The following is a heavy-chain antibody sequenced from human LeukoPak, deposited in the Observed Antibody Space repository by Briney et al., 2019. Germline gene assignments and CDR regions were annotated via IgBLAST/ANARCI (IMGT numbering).Heavy chain of an antibody. CDR2: IKQDGSEK. J-gene: IGHJ4*02. Sequence: PGGSLRLSCAASGFTFSSYWMNWVRQAPGKGLEWVANIKQDGSEKYYVDSVKGRFTISRDNAKNSLYLQMNSLRAEDTAVYYCARGDTMIAGPSNFDYWGQGTLVTVSS. D-gene: IGHD3-22*01. CDR3: ARGDTMIAGPSNFDY. V-gene: IGHV3-7*01. CDR1: GFTFSSYW.